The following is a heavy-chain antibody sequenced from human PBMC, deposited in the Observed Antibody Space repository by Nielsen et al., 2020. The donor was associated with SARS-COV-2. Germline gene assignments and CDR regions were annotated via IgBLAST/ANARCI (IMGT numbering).Heavy chain of an antibody. CDR2: ISSSSYT. J-gene: IGHJ6*03. CDR3: ARETGDCSSTSCYHYYYYMDV. D-gene: IGHD2-2*01. V-gene: IGHV3-11*06. CDR1: GFTFSSYA. Sequence: GESLKISCAASGFTFSSYAMSWIRQAPGKGLEWVSYISSSSYTNYADSVKGRFTISRDNAKNSLYLQMNSLRAEDTAVYYCARETGDCSSTSCYHYYYYMDVWGKGTTVTVSS.